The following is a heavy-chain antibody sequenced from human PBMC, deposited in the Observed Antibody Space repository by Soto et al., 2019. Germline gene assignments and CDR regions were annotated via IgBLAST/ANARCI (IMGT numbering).Heavy chain of an antibody. CDR2: ISWNSETI. Sequence: GGSLRLSCAASGFTVDDYAMHWVRQAPGKGLEWVSGISWNSETIDYADSVKGRFTISRDNAKSSLFLQMNSLRPDDTALYYCAKDMKWGGMTTIHYFDSWGQGTLVSISS. CDR3: AKDMKWGGMTTIHYFDS. D-gene: IGHD4-17*01. CDR1: GFTVDDYA. J-gene: IGHJ4*02. V-gene: IGHV3-9*01.